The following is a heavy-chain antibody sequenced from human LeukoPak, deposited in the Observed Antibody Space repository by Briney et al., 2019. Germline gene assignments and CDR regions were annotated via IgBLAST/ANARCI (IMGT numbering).Heavy chain of an antibody. CDR1: GGSFSSYA. Sequence: SVKVSCKASGGSFSSYAINWVRQAPGQGLEWMGGIIPIFGTANCAQKFQDRVTITAVESMSTVYVELSSLRSEDTAVYYCARGWLAETTVVTPYNYWGQGTLVTVSS. D-gene: IGHD4-23*01. CDR3: ARGWLAETTVVTPYNY. J-gene: IGHJ4*02. V-gene: IGHV1-69*13. CDR2: IIPIFGTA.